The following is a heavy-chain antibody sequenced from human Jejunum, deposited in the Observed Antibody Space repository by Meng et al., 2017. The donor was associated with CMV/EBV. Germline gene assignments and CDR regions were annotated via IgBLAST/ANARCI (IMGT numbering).Heavy chain of an antibody. Sequence: QVRLHESGPGLVKPSETLSLTCSGCGGSMISYYWSWIRQPAGKGLEWIGHIYTSGSTNYSPSLKSRVTMSLDTAKNQFSLKVSSVTAADTAVYYCARLSKDGWSTFDYWGQGTLVTVSS. CDR1: GGSMISYY. V-gene: IGHV4-4*07. CDR2: IYTSGST. D-gene: IGHD6-19*01. CDR3: ARLSKDGWSTFDY. J-gene: IGHJ4*02.